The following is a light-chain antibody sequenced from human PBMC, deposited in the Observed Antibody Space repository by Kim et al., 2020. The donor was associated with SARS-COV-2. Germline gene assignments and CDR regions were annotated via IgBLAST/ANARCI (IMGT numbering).Light chain of an antibody. V-gene: IGKV4-1*01. Sequence: DIVMTQSPDSLAVSLGERATLNCKSSQTVLYNSNNKNYLAWYQQKPGQAPKLLIYWASIRESGVSDRFSGSGSETDFTLTISSLQAEDVAVYCCQQYYSTPHSFGQGTKLEI. CDR3: QQYYSTPHS. CDR1: QTVLYNSNNKNY. CDR2: WAS. J-gene: IGKJ2*03.